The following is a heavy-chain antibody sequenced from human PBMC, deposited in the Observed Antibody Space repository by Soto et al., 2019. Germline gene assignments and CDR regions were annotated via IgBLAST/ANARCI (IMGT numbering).Heavy chain of an antibody. V-gene: IGHV1-69*12. Sequence: QVQLVQSGAEVKKPGSSVKVSCKASGGTFSSYAISWVRQAPGHGLEWMGGIIPIFGTATYAQKFQGRVTITADEATSTAYMELSSLRSAATAVYWCAEGGHRPYYSYGMDVWGQGTTVTVSS. CDR1: GGTFSSYA. CDR3: AEGGHRPYYSYGMDV. CDR2: IIPIFGTA. J-gene: IGHJ6*02.